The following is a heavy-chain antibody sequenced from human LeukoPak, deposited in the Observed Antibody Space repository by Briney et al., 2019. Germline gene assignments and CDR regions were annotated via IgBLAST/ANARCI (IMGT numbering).Heavy chain of an antibody. V-gene: IGHV3-30*03. CDR3: AEAAIIRGVVDGHYFDH. CDR1: GFSFNSYD. CDR2: ISYDDSNK. D-gene: IGHD3-10*01. J-gene: IGHJ4*02. Sequence: GGSLRLSCAASGFSFNSYDMHWVRQAPGEGLEWLSVISYDDSNKEYADSVKGRFTISRDNSKNTLSLQMKSLRPEDTAVYYCAEAAIIRGVVDGHYFDHWGQGALVTVSS.